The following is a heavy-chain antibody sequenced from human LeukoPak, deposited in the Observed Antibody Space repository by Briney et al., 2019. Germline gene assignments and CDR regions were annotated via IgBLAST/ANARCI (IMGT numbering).Heavy chain of an antibody. D-gene: IGHD3/OR15-3a*01. CDR2: IWYDGSNK. CDR3: ARHKDWTFDY. V-gene: IGHV3-33*01. Sequence: GGSLILSCAASGFTFGSYDMHWVRQAPGKGLEWVAVIWYDGSNKYYADSVKGRFTISRDISKNTLYLQMNSLRAEDTAVYYCARHKDWTFDYWGQGTLVTVSS. CDR1: GFTFGSYD. J-gene: IGHJ4*02.